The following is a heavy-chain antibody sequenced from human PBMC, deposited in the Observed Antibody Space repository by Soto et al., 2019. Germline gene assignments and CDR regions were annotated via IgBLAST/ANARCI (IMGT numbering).Heavy chain of an antibody. D-gene: IGHD6-13*01. Sequence: GGSLRLSCAASGFTFSSYGTHWVRQAPGKGLEWVAVIWYDGSNKYYADSVKGRFTISRDNSKNTLYLQMNSLRAEDTAVYYCARDHGSSWYIDYWGQGTLVTVSS. CDR2: IWYDGSNK. V-gene: IGHV3-33*01. CDR3: ARDHGSSWYIDY. CDR1: GFTFSSYG. J-gene: IGHJ4*02.